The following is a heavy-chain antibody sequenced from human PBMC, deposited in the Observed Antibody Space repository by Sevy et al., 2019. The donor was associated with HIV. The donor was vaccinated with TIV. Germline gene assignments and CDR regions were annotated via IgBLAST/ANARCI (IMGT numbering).Heavy chain of an antibody. Sequence: GSLRLSCAASGFTFRSYGMHWVRQAPGKGLEWVAVISYDGSNKYYADSVKGRFTISRDNSKNTLYLQMSSLRAEDTAVYYCASGDGYNAPEPNTYYFDYWGQGTLVTVSS. V-gene: IGHV3-30*03. CDR3: ASGDGYNAPEPNTYYFDY. J-gene: IGHJ4*02. D-gene: IGHD5-18*01. CDR1: GFTFRSYG. CDR2: ISYDGSNK.